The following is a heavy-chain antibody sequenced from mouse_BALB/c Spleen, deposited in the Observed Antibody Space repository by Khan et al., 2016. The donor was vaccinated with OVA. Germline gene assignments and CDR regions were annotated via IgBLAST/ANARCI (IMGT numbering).Heavy chain of an antibody. J-gene: IGHJ3*01. V-gene: IGHV1-4*01. CDR1: GYTFTSYT. Sequence: VKLLESGAELARPGASVKMSCKASGYTFTSYTIHWIKKRPGQGLEWIGYINPSNGYTNYNQKFKDKATLTTDKSSTTAYLQLSSLTSDDTAVCNSVRDGADHRNDGWFAYWGQGTLVTVSA. D-gene: IGHD2-14*01. CDR2: INPSNGYT. CDR3: VRDGADHRNDGWFAY.